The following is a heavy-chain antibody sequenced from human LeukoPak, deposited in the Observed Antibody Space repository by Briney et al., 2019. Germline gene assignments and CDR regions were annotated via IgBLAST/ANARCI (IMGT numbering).Heavy chain of an antibody. CDR3: ARGGEWELLGYYYYYMDV. V-gene: IGHV4-59*11. J-gene: IGHJ6*03. D-gene: IGHD1-26*01. CDR2: IHYTGTT. CDR1: GGSINNHY. Sequence: SETLSLTCIVSGGSINNHYWTWIRQTPGKGLEWIGDIHYTGTTKYNPSLKSRVTISVDTSKNHFSLKLSSVTAADTAVYYCARGGEWELLGYYYYYMDVWGKGTTVTVSS.